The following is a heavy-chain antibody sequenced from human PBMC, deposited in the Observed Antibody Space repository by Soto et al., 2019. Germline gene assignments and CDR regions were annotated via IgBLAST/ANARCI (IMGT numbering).Heavy chain of an antibody. J-gene: IGHJ2*01. CDR1: GGSISSSSYY. V-gene: IGHV4-39*01. D-gene: IGHD2-15*01. CDR3: ARHLAFRHALRLAAKGRLNWYFDL. Sequence: QLQLQESGPGLVKPSETLSLTCTVSGGSISSSSYYWGWIRQPPGKGLEWIGSIYYSGSTYYNPYLKSRVTISVDTSKTQFSLKLSSVIDADTAVYYCARHLAFRHALRLAAKGRLNWYFDLWGRGTLVTVSS. CDR2: IYYSGST.